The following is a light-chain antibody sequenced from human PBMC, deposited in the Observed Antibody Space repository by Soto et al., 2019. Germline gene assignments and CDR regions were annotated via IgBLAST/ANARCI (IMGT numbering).Light chain of an antibody. Sequence: VLTQSPGTLSLSPGERAAISCRASQSISSSYLAWYQHKPGQAPRLLIYGASSRATGIPHRFSGSGSGTDFTLTISRLEPEDCGVYYCQQDDGSPPYTFGQGTRLEIK. CDR1: QSISSSY. J-gene: IGKJ2*01. V-gene: IGKV3-20*01. CDR2: GAS. CDR3: QQDDGSPPYT.